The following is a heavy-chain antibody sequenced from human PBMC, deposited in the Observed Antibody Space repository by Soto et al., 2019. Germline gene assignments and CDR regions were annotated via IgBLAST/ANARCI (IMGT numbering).Heavy chain of an antibody. V-gene: IGHV3-23*01. Sequence: GSLRLSCAASGFTFSSYAMSWVRQAPGKGLEWVSAISDTGGSTYYADSVKGRFTISRDNSKNTLYLQMNSLRSEDTAVYYCTKGPTTTDWFHPWGQGTQVTVSS. CDR2: ISDTGGST. CDR3: TKGPTTTDWFHP. D-gene: IGHD1-1*01. J-gene: IGHJ5*02. CDR1: GFTFSSYA.